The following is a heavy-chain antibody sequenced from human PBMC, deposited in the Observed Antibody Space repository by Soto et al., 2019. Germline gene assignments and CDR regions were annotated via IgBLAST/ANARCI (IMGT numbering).Heavy chain of an antibody. CDR3: ARGGYYDFWSGYYHSGNYFDY. J-gene: IGHJ4*02. Sequence: SETLSLTCTVSGGSISSGGYYWSWIRQHPGKGLEWIGYIYYSGSTYYNPSLKSRVTISVDTSKNQFSLKLSSVTAADTAVYYWARGGYYDFWSGYYHSGNYFDYWGQGTLVTVS. V-gene: IGHV4-31*03. CDR2: IYYSGST. CDR1: GGSISSGGYY. D-gene: IGHD3-3*01.